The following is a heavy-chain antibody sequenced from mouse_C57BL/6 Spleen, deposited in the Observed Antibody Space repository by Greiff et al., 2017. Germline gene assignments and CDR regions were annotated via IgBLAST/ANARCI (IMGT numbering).Heavy chain of an antibody. Sequence: QVQLQQSGAALVTPGASVPISCKASGYAFSSYWLNWVQQRPGKGLAWIGQIYPGDGDTNYNGKFKGKAIRTADKSSSTAYMQLSSLTSEDSAVYFGASYSNYDAMDYWGQGTLVTVSA. D-gene: IGHD2-5*01. V-gene: IGHV1-80*01. CDR3: ASYSNYDAMDY. J-gene: IGHJ4*01. CDR1: GYAFSSYW. CDR2: IYPGDGDT.